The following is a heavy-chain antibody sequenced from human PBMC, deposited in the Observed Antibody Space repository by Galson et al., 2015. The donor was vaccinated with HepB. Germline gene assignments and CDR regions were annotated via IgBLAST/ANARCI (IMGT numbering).Heavy chain of an antibody. V-gene: IGHV2-5*02. D-gene: IGHD3-3*01. J-gene: IGHJ4*02. CDR2: IYWDDDK. CDR1: GFSLSTSGVG. CDR3: AHSYFTRPFTPYYFDY. Sequence: PALVKPTQTLTLTCTFSGFSLSTSGVGVGWIRQPPGKALEWLALIYWDDDKRYSPSLKSRLTITKDTSKNQVVLTMTNMDPVDTATYYCAHSYFTRPFTPYYFDYWGQGTLVTVSS.